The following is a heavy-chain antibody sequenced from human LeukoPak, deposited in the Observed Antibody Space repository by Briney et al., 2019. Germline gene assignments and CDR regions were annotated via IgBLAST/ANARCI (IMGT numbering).Heavy chain of an antibody. CDR3: ARATVPNHPTERDAFDI. D-gene: IGHD2-2*01. CDR2: INPNSGGT. V-gene: IGHV1-2*02. J-gene: IGHJ3*02. CDR1: GYTFTGYY. Sequence: ASVKVSCKASGYTFTGYYMHWVRQAPGQGLEWMGWINPNSGGTNYAQKFQGRDTMTRDTSISTAYMELSRLRSDDTAVYYCARATVPNHPTERDAFDIWGQGTMVTVSS.